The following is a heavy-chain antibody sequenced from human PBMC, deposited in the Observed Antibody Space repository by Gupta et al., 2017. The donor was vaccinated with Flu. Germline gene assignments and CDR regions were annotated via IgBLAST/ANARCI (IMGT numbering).Heavy chain of an antibody. CDR3: ARQYDNTIYYYPFDS. Sequence: EVQLVQSGAEVKKPGESLKISCQGSGYNFTSYCITWVRQMPGKGLELMGIIYPDDSDTRYSPSFQGQVTISADKSISTAYLQWSSLKASDTAMYYCARQYDNTIYYYPFDSWGQGTLVTVSS. J-gene: IGHJ4*02. CDR1: GYNFTSYC. D-gene: IGHD3-22*01. V-gene: IGHV5-51*01. CDR2: IYPDDSDT.